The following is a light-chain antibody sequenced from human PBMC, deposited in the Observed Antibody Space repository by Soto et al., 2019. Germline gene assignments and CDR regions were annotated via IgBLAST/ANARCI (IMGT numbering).Light chain of an antibody. CDR3: QQCYSPPWT. CDR2: WAS. Sequence: DIVMTQSPASLAVSLDESAAIKRKSSQSAVVSSMNENCLGWYQQKPGQPPKLLIYWASTRASGVPDRFSGSGSGTDFTLTITNLQAEYVALYYCQQCYSPPWTFGQGTKVEIK. J-gene: IGKJ1*01. CDR1: QSAVVSSMNENC. V-gene: IGKV4-1*01.